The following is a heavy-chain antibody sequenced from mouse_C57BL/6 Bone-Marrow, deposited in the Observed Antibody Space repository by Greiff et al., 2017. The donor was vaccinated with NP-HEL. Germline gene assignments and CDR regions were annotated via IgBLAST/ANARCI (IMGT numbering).Heavy chain of an antibody. J-gene: IGHJ1*03. CDR3: TRDGSSPWYFDV. CDR2: ISSGGDYI. Sequence: EVQLVESGEGLVKPGGSLKLSCAASGFTFSSYAMSWVRQTPEKRLEWVAYISSGGDYIYYADTVKGRFTISRDNARNTLYLQMSSLKSEDTAMYYCTRDGSSPWYFDVWGTGTTVTVSS. V-gene: IGHV5-9-1*02. CDR1: GFTFSSYA. D-gene: IGHD1-1*01.